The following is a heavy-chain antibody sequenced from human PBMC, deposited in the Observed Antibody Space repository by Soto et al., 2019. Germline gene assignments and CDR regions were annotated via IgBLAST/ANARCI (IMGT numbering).Heavy chain of an antibody. Sequence: GASVKVSCKASGGTFSSYAISWVRQAPGQGLEWMGGIIPIFGTANYAQKFQGRVTITADESTSTAYMELSSPRSEDTAVYYCAREEGCSGGSCVLGFGWFDPWGQGTLVTVSS. V-gene: IGHV1-69*13. D-gene: IGHD2-15*01. J-gene: IGHJ5*02. CDR1: GGTFSSYA. CDR2: IIPIFGTA. CDR3: AREEGCSGGSCVLGFGWFDP.